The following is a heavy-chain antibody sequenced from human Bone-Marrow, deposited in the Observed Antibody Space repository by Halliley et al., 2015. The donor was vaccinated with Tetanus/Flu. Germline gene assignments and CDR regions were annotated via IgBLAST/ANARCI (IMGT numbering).Heavy chain of an antibody. CDR3: ARDAVGVTPYFDY. J-gene: IGHJ4*02. Sequence: LVKPTQTLSLTCAISGDLVSRNGAAWNWIRQPPSRGLEWLGRTYYRSKWYNDYAVSLRGRIIISPDTSNNLFSLHLNSVTPEDTAMYYCARDAVGVTPYFDYWGQGALVTVSS. CDR1: GDLVSRNGAA. D-gene: IGHD1-26*01. V-gene: IGHV6-1*01. CDR2: TYYRSKWYN.